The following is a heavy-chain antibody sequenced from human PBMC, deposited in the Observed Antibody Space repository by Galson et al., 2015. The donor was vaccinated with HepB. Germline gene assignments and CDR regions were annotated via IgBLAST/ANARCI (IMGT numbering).Heavy chain of an antibody. J-gene: IGHJ4*02. V-gene: IGHV3-15*01. CDR3: TTDHTIHSSGGPFDY. D-gene: IGHD6-19*01. Sequence: SLRLSCAASGFTFSNAWMSWVRQAPGKGLEWVGRIKSKTDGGTTDYAAPVKGRFTISRDDSKNTLYLQMNSLKTEDTAVYYCTTDHTIHSSGGPFDYWGQGTLVTVSS. CDR2: IKSKTDGGTT. CDR1: GFTFSNAW.